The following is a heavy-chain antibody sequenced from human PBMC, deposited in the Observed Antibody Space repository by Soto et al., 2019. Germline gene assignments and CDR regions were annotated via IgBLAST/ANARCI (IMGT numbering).Heavy chain of an antibody. Sequence: QVQLVQSGAEVKKPGASVKVSCKASGYTFTGYYMHWVRQAPGQGLEWMGWINPNSGGTNYAQKVQGRVTMTRDTSISTAYMELSRLRSDDTAVYYCARVCHHYYYGMDVWGQGTTVTVSS. CDR1: GYTFTGYY. V-gene: IGHV1-2*02. CDR2: INPNSGGT. J-gene: IGHJ6*02. CDR3: ARVCHHYYYGMDV. D-gene: IGHD2-2*01.